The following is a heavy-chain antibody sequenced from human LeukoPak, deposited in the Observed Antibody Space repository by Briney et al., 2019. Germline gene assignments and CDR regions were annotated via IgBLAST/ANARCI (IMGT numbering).Heavy chain of an antibody. CDR2: MSSGGTYI. D-gene: IGHD2-15*01. J-gene: IGHJ4*02. V-gene: IGHV3-21*06. CDR1: GFTFGSYS. Sequence: GGSLRPSSAASGFTFGSYSITWVRQAPGKGLEWVSSMSSGGTYIYYADSVRGRFTISRDNAKNSLYLLMNSLRVDDTAVYYCARGRPTGAPRLIVVQWGQGTL. CDR3: ARGRPTGAPRLIVVQ.